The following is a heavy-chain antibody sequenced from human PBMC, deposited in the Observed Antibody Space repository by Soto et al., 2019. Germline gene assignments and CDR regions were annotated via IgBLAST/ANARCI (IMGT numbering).Heavy chain of an antibody. D-gene: IGHD5-12*01. V-gene: IGHV4-59*01. CDR3: ARGSRAYPEMATIRYYYYGMDV. Sequence: SETLSLTCTVSGGSISSYYWSWIRQPPGKGLEWIGYIYYSGSTNYNPSLKSRVTISVDTSKNQFSLKLSSVTAADTAVYYCARGSRAYPEMATIRYYYYGMDVWGQGTTVTVSS. J-gene: IGHJ6*02. CDR2: IYYSGST. CDR1: GGSISSYY.